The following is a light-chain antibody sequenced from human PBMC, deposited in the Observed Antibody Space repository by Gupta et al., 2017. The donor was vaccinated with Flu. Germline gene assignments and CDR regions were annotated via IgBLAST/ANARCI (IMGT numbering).Light chain of an antibody. CDR1: QSVSNNY. CDR2: GAS. V-gene: IGKV3-20*01. Sequence: EIVLTQSPGTLSLSPGERATLSCRASQSVSNNYLAWYRQKPGQAPTLVIYGASGRATGIPDRFSGSGSGTDFTLTISRLEPEDFAVYYCQQEDNSPWTFGQGTRVEIK. CDR3: QQEDNSPWT. J-gene: IGKJ1*01.